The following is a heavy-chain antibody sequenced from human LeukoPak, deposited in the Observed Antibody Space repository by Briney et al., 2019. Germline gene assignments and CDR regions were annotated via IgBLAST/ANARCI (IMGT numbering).Heavy chain of an antibody. CDR1: GGTFSSYA. CDR2: MIPILGIA. J-gene: IGHJ6*02. CDR3: ARELYLYYYDSSGYSEDHYGMDV. D-gene: IGHD3-22*01. V-gene: IGHV1-69*04. Sequence: SVKVSCKASGGTFSSYAISWVRQAPGQGLEWMGRMIPILGIANYAQKFQGRVTITADKSTSTAYMELSSLRSEDTAVYYCARELYLYYYDSSGYSEDHYGMDVWGQGTTVTVSS.